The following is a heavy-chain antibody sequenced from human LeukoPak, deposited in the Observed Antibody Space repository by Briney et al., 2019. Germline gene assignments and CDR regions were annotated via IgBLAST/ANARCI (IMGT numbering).Heavy chain of an antibody. Sequence: GGSLRLSCAASGFTVSNNYMSWVRQAPGKGLEWVSVIYGGGSTSYADPVKGRFTISRDNFKNILYLQMNSLRADDTAVYYCARDRSDGNYYMVVWGKGTTVTVSS. CDR1: GFTVSNNY. CDR3: ARDRSDGNYYMVV. D-gene: IGHD5-24*01. CDR2: IYGGGST. V-gene: IGHV3-53*01. J-gene: IGHJ6*03.